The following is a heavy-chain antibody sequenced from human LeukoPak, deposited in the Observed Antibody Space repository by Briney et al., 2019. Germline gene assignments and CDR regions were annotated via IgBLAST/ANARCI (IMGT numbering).Heavy chain of an antibody. Sequence: ASVKVSCTASGYTFTSYGIIWVRQAPGQGLEWMGWISAYNGNTNYAQKLQGRVTMTTDTSTSTAYMELRSLRSDDTAVYYCARDLSGIAAAGTNQGYWGQGTLVTVSS. CDR1: GYTFTSYG. CDR2: ISAYNGNT. D-gene: IGHD6-13*01. V-gene: IGHV1-18*01. J-gene: IGHJ4*02. CDR3: ARDLSGIAAAGTNQGY.